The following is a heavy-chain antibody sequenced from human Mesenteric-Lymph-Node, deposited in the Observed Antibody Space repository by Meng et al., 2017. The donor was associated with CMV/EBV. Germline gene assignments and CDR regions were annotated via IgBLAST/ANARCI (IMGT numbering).Heavy chain of an antibody. J-gene: IGHJ4*02. CDR1: GGSNSSSSYY. Sequence: SETLSLTCTVSGGSNSSSSYYWGWIRQPPGKGLEWIASIYYSGSTYHNPSLKSRVTISVDTSKNQFSLKLSSVTAADTAVYYCARGGTVILGYWGQGALVTVSS. CDR2: IYYSGST. V-gene: IGHV4-39*07. CDR3: ARGGTVILGY. D-gene: IGHD2-21*01.